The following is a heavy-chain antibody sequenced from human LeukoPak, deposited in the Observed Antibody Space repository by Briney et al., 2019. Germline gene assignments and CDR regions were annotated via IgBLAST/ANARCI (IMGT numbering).Heavy chain of an antibody. CDR1: GYNFANYW. D-gene: IGHD6-13*01. Sequence: GESLKISCKGSGYNFANYWIAWVRQMPGKGLEWMGIIYPGDSSARYSPSFQGQVTISADKSISTAYLQWNSLKASDTAMYYCARRALAASSGANYFDYWAQGTLVTVSS. CDR2: IYPGDSSA. J-gene: IGHJ4*02. V-gene: IGHV5-51*01. CDR3: ARRALAASSGANYFDY.